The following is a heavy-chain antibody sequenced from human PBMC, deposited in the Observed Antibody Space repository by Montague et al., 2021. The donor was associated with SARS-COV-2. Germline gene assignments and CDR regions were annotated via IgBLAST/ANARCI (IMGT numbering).Heavy chain of an antibody. CDR1: GGSIGNWTYY. CDR2: LYYTGGA. CDR3: VRGRRGTVFPFSPGAFDF. D-gene: IGHD1-7*01. Sequence: SETLSLTCTVSGGSIGNWTYYWGWVRQPPGKGLEWIASLYYTGGAFYXPPLRSRVAISLDTSKSQLSLRLRSVTTTDTAVFYCVRGRRGTVFPFSPGAFDFWGQGTTVTVSS. V-gene: IGHV4-39*01. J-gene: IGHJ3*01.